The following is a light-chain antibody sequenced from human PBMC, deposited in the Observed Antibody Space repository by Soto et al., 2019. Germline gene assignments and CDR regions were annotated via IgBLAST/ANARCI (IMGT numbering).Light chain of an antibody. J-gene: IGKJ1*01. CDR2: GAS. V-gene: IGKV3-20*01. CDR1: QSVRDN. Sequence: EILLSQSPGALAVSPGEVDTGACRASQSVRDNLAWYQQKPGQAPRLLIYGASTRATGIPARFSGSGSGTDFTLTIRRLEPEDSAVYSCQQYGSSPTWTFGQGTKVDI. CDR3: QQYGSSPTWT.